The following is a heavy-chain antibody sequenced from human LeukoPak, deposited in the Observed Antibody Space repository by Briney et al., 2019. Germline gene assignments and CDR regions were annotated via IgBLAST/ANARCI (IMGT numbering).Heavy chain of an antibody. CDR1: GGSFSGYY. CDR3: ARGWYIAARPRYDY. CDR2: INHSGST. Sequence: PSETLSLTCAVYGGSFSGYYWSWIRQPPGKGLEWIGEINHSGSTNYNPSLKSRVAISVDTSKNQFSLKLSSVTAADTAVYYCARGWYIAARPRYDYWGQGTLVTVSS. D-gene: IGHD6-6*01. J-gene: IGHJ4*02. V-gene: IGHV4-34*01.